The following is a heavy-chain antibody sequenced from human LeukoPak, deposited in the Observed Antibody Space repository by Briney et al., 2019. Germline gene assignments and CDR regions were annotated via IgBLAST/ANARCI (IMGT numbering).Heavy chain of an antibody. D-gene: IGHD1-26*01. CDR3: ARGSIVGATRNYFDY. CDR1: GYSFTSYW. CDR2: IYPGDSDT. Sequence: GESLKISCKGSGYSFTSYWIGWVRQMPGKGLEWMGIIYPGDSDTRYGPSFQGQVTISADKSISTAYLQWSNLKASDTAMYYCARGSIVGATRNYFDYWGQGTLVTVFS. V-gene: IGHV5-51*01. J-gene: IGHJ4*02.